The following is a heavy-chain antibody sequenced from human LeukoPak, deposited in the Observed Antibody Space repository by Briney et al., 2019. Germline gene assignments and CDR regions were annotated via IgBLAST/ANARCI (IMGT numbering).Heavy chain of an antibody. CDR2: IIPIFGTA. Sequence: ASVKVSCKASGGTFSSYAISWVRQAPGQGLEWMGGIIPIFGTANYAQKFQGRVTITADKSTSTAYMELSSLRSEDTAVYYCATETYYAGFDPWGQGTLVTVSS. CDR3: ATETYYAGFDP. CDR1: GGTFSSYA. D-gene: IGHD2/OR15-2a*01. J-gene: IGHJ5*02. V-gene: IGHV1-69*06.